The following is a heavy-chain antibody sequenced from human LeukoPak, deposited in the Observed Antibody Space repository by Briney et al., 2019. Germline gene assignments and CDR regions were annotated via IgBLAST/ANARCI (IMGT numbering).Heavy chain of an antibody. CDR3: ARTTSSTASDYDY. CDR2: MNPNNGDS. D-gene: IGHD1-1*01. V-gene: IGHV1-8*03. CDR1: GYTFTNYH. Sequence: ASVKVSCKASGYTFTNYHINWVRQATAQGLEWMGWMNPNNGDSGYAQKFQGRVTITGDTSISTSYMELRSLRSDDTAVYFCARTTSSTASDYDYWGQGTLVTVSS. J-gene: IGHJ4*02.